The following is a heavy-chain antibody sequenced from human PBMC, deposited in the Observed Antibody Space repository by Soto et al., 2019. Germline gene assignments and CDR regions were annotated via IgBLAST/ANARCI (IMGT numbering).Heavy chain of an antibody. Sequence: QVVLVQSGAEVKNPGSSVKVSCKASGGTFGRNAINWVRQAPGQGFEWMGGIIPMFDTANHAQKFRDRIMITADESTNTAYLELNHLRSEDTAIYYCAGPQGSGWRCNALDCWGQGTMVTVSS. J-gene: IGHJ3*01. CDR1: GGTFGRNA. V-gene: IGHV1-69*01. CDR3: AGPQGSGWRCNALDC. CDR2: IIPMFDTA. D-gene: IGHD6-19*01.